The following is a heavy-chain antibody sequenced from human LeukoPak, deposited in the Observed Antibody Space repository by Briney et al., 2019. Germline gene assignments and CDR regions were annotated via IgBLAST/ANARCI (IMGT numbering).Heavy chain of an antibody. V-gene: IGHV4-59*01. CDR1: GGSISSYC. Sequence: NSSETLSLTCTVSGGSISSYCWSWIRQPPGKGLEWIGYIYYSGSTNYNPSLKSRVTISVDTSKNQFSLKLSSVTAADTAVYYCARGSDIAVVPAANGFDYWGQGTLVTVSS. CDR3: ARGSDIAVVPAANGFDY. J-gene: IGHJ4*02. D-gene: IGHD2-2*01. CDR2: IYYSGST.